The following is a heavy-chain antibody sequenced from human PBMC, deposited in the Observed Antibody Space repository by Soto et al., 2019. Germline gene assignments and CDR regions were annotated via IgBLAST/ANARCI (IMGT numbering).Heavy chain of an antibody. CDR1: GYTFTSYG. CDR2: ISDYNGNT. Sequence: GASVKVSCKASGYTFTSYGISWVRQAPGQGLEWMGWISDYNGNTNYAQKLQGRVTMTTDTSRSTAYMELRSLRSDDTAVYYCARGYYDSSGYPLHFGYWGQGTLVTVSS. CDR3: ARGYYDSSGYPLHFGY. D-gene: IGHD3-22*01. V-gene: IGHV1-18*01. J-gene: IGHJ4*02.